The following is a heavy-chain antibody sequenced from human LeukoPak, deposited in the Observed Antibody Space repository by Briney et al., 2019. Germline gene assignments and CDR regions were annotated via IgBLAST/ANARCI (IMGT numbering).Heavy chain of an antibody. CDR1: GYTFTSYG. J-gene: IGHJ5*02. V-gene: IGHV1-18*01. D-gene: IGHD3-10*01. CDR3: AREQLWFGEFNWFDP. CDR2: ISAYNGNT. Sequence: ASVKVSCKASGYTFTSYGISWVRQAPGQGLEWMGWISAYNGNTNYAQKLQGRVTMTTDTSTSTAYMELRSLRSDDTAVYYCAREQLWFGEFNWFDPWGQGTLVTVSS.